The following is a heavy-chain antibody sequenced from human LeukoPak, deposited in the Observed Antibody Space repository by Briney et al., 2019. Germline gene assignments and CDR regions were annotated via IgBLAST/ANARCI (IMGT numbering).Heavy chain of an antibody. CDR2: IYYSGST. D-gene: IGHD3-10*01. CDR3: ARGGYYGSGNDFRFDP. V-gene: IGHV4-61*01. Sequence: SETLSLTCTVSGGSISSGSYYWSWIRQPPGKGLEWIGYIYYSGSTNYKPSLKSRVTISVDTSRNQFSLKLRSVNAADTAVYYCARGGYYGSGNDFRFDPWGQGTLVTVSS. J-gene: IGHJ5*02. CDR1: GGSISSGSYY.